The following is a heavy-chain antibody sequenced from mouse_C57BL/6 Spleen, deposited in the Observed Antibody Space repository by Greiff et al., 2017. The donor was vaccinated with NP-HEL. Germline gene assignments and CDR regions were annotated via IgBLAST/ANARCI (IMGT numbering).Heavy chain of an antibody. D-gene: IGHD1-1*01. Sequence: VQLVESGGGLVKPGGSLKLSCAASGFTFSDYGMHWVRQAPEKGLAWVAYISSGSSTIYYAATVKGRFTISRDNAKNTLFLQMTSLRSEDTAMYYCARNYGSGDAMDYWGQGTSVTVSS. CDR1: GFTFSDYG. V-gene: IGHV5-17*01. J-gene: IGHJ4*01. CDR3: ARNYGSGDAMDY. CDR2: ISSGSSTI.